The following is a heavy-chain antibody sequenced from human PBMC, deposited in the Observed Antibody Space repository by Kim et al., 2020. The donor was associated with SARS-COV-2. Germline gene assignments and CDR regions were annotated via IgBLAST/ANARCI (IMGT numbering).Heavy chain of an antibody. CDR2: YDLENGGI. J-gene: IGHJ4*02. D-gene: IGHD6-13*01. CDR3: VTNLAAWGSGVLNY. CDR1: GYTLSDKS. V-gene: IGHV1-24*01. Sequence: ASVKVSCKVSGYTLSDKSINWVRQAPGKGLEWMGGYDLENGGISYAQKFQGRVTMTEDTSTDTASMELTSLRSEDTAVYFCVTNLAAWGSGVLNYWGQGT.